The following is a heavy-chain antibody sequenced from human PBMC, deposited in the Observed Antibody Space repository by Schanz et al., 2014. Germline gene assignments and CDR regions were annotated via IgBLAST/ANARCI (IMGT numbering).Heavy chain of an antibody. D-gene: IGHD5-12*01. CDR1: GFSFSGFA. J-gene: IGHJ3*01. V-gene: IGHV3-30*04. CDR3: ARDGGRDGYNLAFDV. Sequence: VQLVESGGGLVQPGGSLRLSCVASGFSFSGFAVHWVRQAPGKGLEWVSIVSHDGFTKHYADSVRGRFTLSRDNSKNTVYLQMNSLRAEDTAVYFCARDGGRDGYNLAFDVWGQGTLVTVSS. CDR2: VSHDGFTK.